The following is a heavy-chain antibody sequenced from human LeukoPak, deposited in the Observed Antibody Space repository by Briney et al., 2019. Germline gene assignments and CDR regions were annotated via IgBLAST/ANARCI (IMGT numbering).Heavy chain of an antibody. CDR3: ARGPQKVVPAAIRGAFDI. CDR2: ISYDGSNK. V-gene: IGHV3-30-3*01. D-gene: IGHD2-2*01. Sequence: GGSLRLSCAASGFTFSSYAMHWVRQAPGKGLEWVAVISYDGSNKYYADSVKGRFTISRDNSKNTLYLQMNSLRAEDTAVYYCARGPQKVVPAAIRGAFDIWGQGTMVTVSS. CDR1: GFTFSSYA. J-gene: IGHJ3*02.